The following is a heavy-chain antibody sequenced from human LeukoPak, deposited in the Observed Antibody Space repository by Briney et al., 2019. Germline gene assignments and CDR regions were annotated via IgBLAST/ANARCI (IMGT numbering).Heavy chain of an antibody. D-gene: IGHD6-19*01. Sequence: PGGSLRLSCAASGVTFSSYAMHWVRQAPGKGLEWVAVISYDGSNKYYANSVKGRFTISRDNSKNTLYLQMNSLRAEDTAVYYCARAGSSGWYTNWFDPWGQGTLVTVSS. CDR3: ARAGSSGWYTNWFDP. CDR2: ISYDGSNK. CDR1: GVTFSSYA. V-gene: IGHV3-30*04. J-gene: IGHJ5*02.